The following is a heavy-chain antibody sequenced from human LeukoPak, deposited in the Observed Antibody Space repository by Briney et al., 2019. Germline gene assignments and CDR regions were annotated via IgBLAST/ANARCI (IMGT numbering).Heavy chain of an antibody. Sequence: ASVKVSCKASGNTFTSYYMHWVRQAPGQGLEWMGIINPSGGSTSYAQKFQGRVTMTRDTSTSTVYMELSSLRSEDTAVYYCARVMTTATTGDYWGQGTLVTVSS. J-gene: IGHJ4*02. V-gene: IGHV1-46*01. CDR3: ARVMTTATTGDY. D-gene: IGHD4-17*01. CDR2: INPSGGST. CDR1: GNTFTSYY.